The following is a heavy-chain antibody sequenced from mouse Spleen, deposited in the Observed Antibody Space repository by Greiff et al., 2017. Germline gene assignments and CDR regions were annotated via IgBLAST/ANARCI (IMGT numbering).Heavy chain of an antibody. V-gene: IGHV1-80*01. D-gene: IGHD2-5*01. CDR2: FYPGDGDT. Sequence: VQLQQSGAELVKPGASVKISCKASGYAFSSYWMNWVKQRPGKGLEWIGQFYPGDGDTNYNGKFKGKATLTADKSSSTAYMQLSSLTSEDSAVYFCARRTYYSNSFFDYWGQGTTLTVSS. CDR3: ARRTYYSNSFFDY. CDR1: GYAFSSYW. J-gene: IGHJ2*01.